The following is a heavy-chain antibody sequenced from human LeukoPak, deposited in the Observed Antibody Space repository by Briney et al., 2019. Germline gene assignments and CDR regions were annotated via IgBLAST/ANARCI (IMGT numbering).Heavy chain of an antibody. CDR2: IWYDGSNT. CDR3: ARGTIAARSVPYY. J-gene: IGHJ4*02. CDR1: GFTFSSYG. Sequence: PGGSPRLSCAASGFTFSSYGMHWVRQAPGKGLEWVAFIWYDGSNTYYADSVKGRFTISRDNSKNTLYLQMNSLRVEDTAVYYCARGTIAARSVPYYWGQGTLVTVSS. D-gene: IGHD6-6*01. V-gene: IGHV3-33*01.